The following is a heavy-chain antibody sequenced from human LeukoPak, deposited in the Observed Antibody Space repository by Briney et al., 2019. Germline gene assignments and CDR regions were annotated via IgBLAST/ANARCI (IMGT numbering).Heavy chain of an antibody. CDR2: IYSGGST. V-gene: IGHV3-53*04. J-gene: IGHJ6*02. CDR1: GFTVSSNY. CDR3: ARDLRIAAAATKGGSNYYYYYGMDV. Sequence: PGGSLRLSCAASGFTVSSNYMSWVRQAPGKGLEGVSVIYSGGSTYYADSVNARFTISRHNSKNTLYLQMNSLRAEDTAVYYCARDLRIAAAATKGGSNYYYYYGMDVRGQGTTVTVSS. D-gene: IGHD6-13*01.